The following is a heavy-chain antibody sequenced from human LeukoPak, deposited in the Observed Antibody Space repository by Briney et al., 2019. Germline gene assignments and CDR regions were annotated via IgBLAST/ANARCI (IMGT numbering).Heavy chain of an antibody. CDR3: ARARNDYDSSGFSALDL. Sequence: PGKSLRLSCAASGFTFSSYEMHWVRQAPGKGLEWVAVIWYDGSNKYCADSVKGRFTISRDNSKNTLYLQVNSLRAEDTAVYYCARARNDYDSSGFSALDLWGQGTLVTVSS. CDR1: GFTFSSYE. D-gene: IGHD3-22*01. J-gene: IGHJ5*02. V-gene: IGHV3-33*01. CDR2: IWYDGSNK.